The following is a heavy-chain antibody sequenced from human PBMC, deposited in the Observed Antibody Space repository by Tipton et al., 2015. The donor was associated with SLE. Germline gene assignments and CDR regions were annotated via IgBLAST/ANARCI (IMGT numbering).Heavy chain of an antibody. Sequence: TLSLTCAVYGGSFSGYYWSWIRQPPGKGLEWIGFLYPSGSTYYNPSLKSRVTISVHRSKNQLSLRLNSVTAADTAVYYCARQPIAAAGTSNYFDYWGQGTLVTVSS. CDR2: LYPSGST. V-gene: IGHV4-30-2*01. CDR3: ARQPIAAAGTSNYFDY. J-gene: IGHJ4*02. CDR1: GGSFSGYY. D-gene: IGHD6-13*01.